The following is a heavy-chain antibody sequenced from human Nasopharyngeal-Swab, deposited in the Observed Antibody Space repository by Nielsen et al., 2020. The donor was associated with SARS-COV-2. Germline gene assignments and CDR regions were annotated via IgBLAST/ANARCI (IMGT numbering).Heavy chain of an antibody. J-gene: IGHJ6*02. CDR2: INTNTGNP. D-gene: IGHD6-13*01. CDR1: GYTFTSYA. V-gene: IGHV7-4-1*02. CDR3: ARDTRSSWYYYYGMDV. Sequence: ASVKVSCKASGYTFTSYAMNWVRQAPEQGLEWMGWINTNTGNPTYAQGFTGRFVFSLDTSVSTAYLQISSLKAEDTAVYYCARDTRSSWYYYYGMDVWGQGTTVTVSS.